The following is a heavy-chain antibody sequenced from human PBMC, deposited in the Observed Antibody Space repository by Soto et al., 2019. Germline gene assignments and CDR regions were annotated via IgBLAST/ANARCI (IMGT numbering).Heavy chain of an antibody. CDR2: IWYDGSNK. CDR3: AWTPYDSSGYFDY. D-gene: IGHD3-22*01. J-gene: IGHJ4*02. V-gene: IGHV3-33*01. CDR1: GFTFSSYG. Sequence: GGSLRLSCAASGFTFSSYGMHWVRQAQGKGLEWVAVIWYDGSNKYYADSVKGRFTISRENSKTTLYLQMNSLRAEDTAVYYCAWTPYDSSGYFDYWGQGTLVTVSS.